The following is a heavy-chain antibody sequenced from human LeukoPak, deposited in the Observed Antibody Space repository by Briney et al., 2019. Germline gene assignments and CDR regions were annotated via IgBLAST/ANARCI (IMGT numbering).Heavy chain of an antibody. V-gene: IGHV1-18*01. CDR3: ARAVEYYYDSSGYYYPNADY. CDR2: ISAYNGNT. J-gene: IGHJ4*02. D-gene: IGHD3-22*01. CDR1: GYTFTSFV. Sequence: ASVKVSCKASGYTFTSFVINWVRQAPGQGLEWMGWISAYNGNTNYAQKLQGRVTMTTDTSTSTAYMELRSLRSDDTAVYYCARAVEYYYDSSGYYYPNADYWGQGTLVTVSS.